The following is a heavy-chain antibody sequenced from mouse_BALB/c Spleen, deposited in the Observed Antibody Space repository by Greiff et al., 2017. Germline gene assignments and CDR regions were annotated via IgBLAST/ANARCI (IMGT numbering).Heavy chain of an antibody. Sequence: QVQLKESGAELAKPGASVKMSCKASGYTFTSYWMHWVKQRPGQGLEWIGYINPSTGYTEYNQKFKDKATLTADKSSSTAYMQLSSLTSEDSAVYYCARREDAMDYWGQGTSGTVSS. CDR2: INPSTGYT. V-gene: IGHV1-7*01. J-gene: IGHJ4*01. CDR3: ARREDAMDY. CDR1: GYTFTSYW.